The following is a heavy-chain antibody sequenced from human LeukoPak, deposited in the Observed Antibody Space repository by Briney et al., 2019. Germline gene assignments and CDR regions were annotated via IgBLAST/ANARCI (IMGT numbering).Heavy chain of an antibody. D-gene: IGHD6-13*01. CDR1: GGSISGTNW. Sequence: SGTLSLTCGVSGGSISGTNWWSWVRQPPGQGLEWIGEISLRGLTNYNPSLRSRLTMSLDESKNQFSLKLTSVTAADTAVYYCARKQSRAGAAGGTFDYWGQGTLVTVSS. J-gene: IGHJ4*02. CDR3: ARKQSRAGAAGGTFDY. V-gene: IGHV4-4*02. CDR2: ISLRGLT.